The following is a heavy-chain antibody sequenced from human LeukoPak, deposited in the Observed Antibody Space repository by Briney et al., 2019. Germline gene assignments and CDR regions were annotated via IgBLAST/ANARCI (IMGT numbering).Heavy chain of an antibody. Sequence: PGRSLRLSCAASGITFSSYAMHWVRQAPGKGLEWVAVISYDGSNKYYADSVKGRFTISRDNSKSTLYLQMNSLRTEDTAVYYCAREAESLNYWGQGTLVTVSS. CDR3: AREAESLNY. CDR1: GITFSSYA. J-gene: IGHJ4*02. V-gene: IGHV3-30-3*01. CDR2: ISYDGSNK.